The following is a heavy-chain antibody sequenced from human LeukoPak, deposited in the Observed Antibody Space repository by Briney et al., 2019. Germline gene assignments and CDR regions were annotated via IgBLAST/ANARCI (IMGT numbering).Heavy chain of an antibody. D-gene: IGHD3-22*01. CDR3: ATVGHDSSGYRVTNYYYYYMDV. J-gene: IGHJ6*03. CDR2: FDPEDGET. Sequence: ASVKVSCKVSGYTLTELSMHWVRQAPGKGLEWMGGFDPEDGETIYAQKFQGRVTMTEDTSTDTAYMGLSSLRSEDTAVYYCATVGHDSSGYRVTNYYYYYMDVWGKGTTVTVSS. CDR1: GYTLTELS. V-gene: IGHV1-24*01.